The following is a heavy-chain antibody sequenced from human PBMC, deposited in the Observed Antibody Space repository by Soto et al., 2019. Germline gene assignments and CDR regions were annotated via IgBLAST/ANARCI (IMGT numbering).Heavy chain of an antibody. CDR2: IIPIFGTA. Sequence: QVQLVQSGAEVKKPGSSVKVSCKASGGTFSSYAISWVRQAPGQGLEWMGGIIPIFGTADYAQKFQGRVTITADDSTGTGYMELGSMGSEDRAVYYCARESRYCSGGSCYVLPGIDYWGQGTLVTVSS. D-gene: IGHD2-15*01. V-gene: IGHV1-69*12. J-gene: IGHJ4*02. CDR1: GGTFSSYA. CDR3: ARESRYCSGGSCYVLPGIDY.